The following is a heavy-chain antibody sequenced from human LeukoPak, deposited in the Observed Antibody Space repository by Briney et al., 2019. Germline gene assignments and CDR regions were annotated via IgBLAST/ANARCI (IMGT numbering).Heavy chain of an antibody. V-gene: IGHV3-21*01. CDR2: ISSSSSYI. D-gene: IGHD4-17*01. CDR1: GFTLSNYS. J-gene: IGHJ4*02. CDR3: ARDLAYGDDGL. Sequence: PGGSLRLSCAASGFTLSNYSMNWVRQAPGKGLEWVAFISSSSSYIFYADSLKGRFTIFRDNAKNSLYLQMNSLRADDTAVYYCARDLAYGDDGLWGQGTLVTVSS.